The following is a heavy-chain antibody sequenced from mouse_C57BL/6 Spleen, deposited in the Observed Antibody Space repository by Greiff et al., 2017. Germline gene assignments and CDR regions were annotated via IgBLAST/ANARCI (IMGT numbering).Heavy chain of an antibody. CDR1: GYAFSSSW. D-gene: IGHD1-1*02. J-gene: IGHJ1*03. CDR2: IYPGDGDT. Sequence: QVHVKQSGPELVKPGASVKISCKASGYAFSSSWMNWVKQRPGKGLEWIGRIYPGDGDTNYNGKFKGKATLTADKSSSTAYMQLSSLTSEDSAVYFCASRWDWYFDVWGTGTTVTVSS. CDR3: ASRWDWYFDV. V-gene: IGHV1-82*01.